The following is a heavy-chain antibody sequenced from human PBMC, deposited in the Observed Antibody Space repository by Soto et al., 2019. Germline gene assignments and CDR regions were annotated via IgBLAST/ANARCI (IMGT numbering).Heavy chain of an antibody. D-gene: IGHD3-10*01. Sequence: EVQLLESGGGLVQPGGSLRLSCAASGFTFNNYAMTWVRQAPGKGLEWVSAISGGGDTTSYADSVKGRFTVSRYGSKNTLYLQMGSLRAEDTALYYCGKGLGGSGSLTPRVDFWGQGTLVTVSS. CDR3: GKGLGGSGSLTPRVDF. J-gene: IGHJ4*02. V-gene: IGHV3-23*01. CDR1: GFTFNNYA. CDR2: ISGGGDTT.